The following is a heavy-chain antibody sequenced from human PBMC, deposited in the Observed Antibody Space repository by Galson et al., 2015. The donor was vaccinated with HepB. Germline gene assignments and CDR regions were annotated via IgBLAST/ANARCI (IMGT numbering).Heavy chain of an antibody. Sequence: SLRLSCAASGFTFKNYAMSWVRQAPGKGLEWVSAISASGGDTDYTDSVKGQFIISRDNSKSTLYLQMNSLRAEDTAVYYCAKLSRGNWYPGADYWGQGTLVTVSS. CDR3: AKLSRGNWYPGADY. CDR1: GFTFKNYA. CDR2: ISASGGDT. D-gene: IGHD2-21*01. J-gene: IGHJ4*02. V-gene: IGHV3-23*01.